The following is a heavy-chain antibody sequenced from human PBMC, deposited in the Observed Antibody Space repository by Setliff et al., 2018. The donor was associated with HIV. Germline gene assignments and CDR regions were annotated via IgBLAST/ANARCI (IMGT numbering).Heavy chain of an antibody. CDR2: LHTGTDDT. CDR3: VRRATAAEVFDY. D-gene: IGHD6-13*01. J-gene: IGHJ4*02. Sequence: ASVKVSCKASGYTFTSYSMHWVRKAPGQRLEWMGWLHTGTDDTSYSVKFQGRLTITRDTSANTAYMELNNLSYEDTAVYYCVRRATAAEVFDYWGQGTLVTVSS. CDR1: GYTFTSYS. V-gene: IGHV1-3*04.